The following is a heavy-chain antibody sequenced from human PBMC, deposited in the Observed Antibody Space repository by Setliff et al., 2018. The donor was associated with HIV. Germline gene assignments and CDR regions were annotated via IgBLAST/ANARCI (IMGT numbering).Heavy chain of an antibody. CDR1: GYTFTSDY. CDR2: INPSGGST. CDR3: ARDLDYYDTSGYYQYYFDY. J-gene: IGHJ4*02. V-gene: IGHV1-46*01. Sequence: GASVKVSCKASGYTFTSDYIHWVRQAPGQGLEWMGIINPSGGSTSYAQKFQGRVTMTRDTSTSTVYMELSSLRSEDTAVYYCARDLDYYDTSGYYQYYFDYWGQGTLVTVSS. D-gene: IGHD3-22*01.